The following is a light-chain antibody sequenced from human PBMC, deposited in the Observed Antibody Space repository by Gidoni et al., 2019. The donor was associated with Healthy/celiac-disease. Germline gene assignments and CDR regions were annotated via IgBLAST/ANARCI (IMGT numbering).Light chain of an antibody. CDR2: NAS. CDR3: QQYNSQWT. Sequence: IPMTQFPSTLSASVGDRVTITCRASQSISSWLAWYQQKPGKAPKLLIYNASSLESGVTSRFSGSGSGTEFTLTISILQPDDFATYYCQQYNSQWTFGQGTKVEIK. V-gene: IGKV1-5*03. J-gene: IGKJ1*01. CDR1: QSISSW.